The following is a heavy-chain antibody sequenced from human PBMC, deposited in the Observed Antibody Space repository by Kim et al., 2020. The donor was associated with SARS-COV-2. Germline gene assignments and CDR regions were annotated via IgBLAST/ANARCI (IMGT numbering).Heavy chain of an antibody. D-gene: IGHD5-18*01. CDR3: ATDPDLRGYSFSEA. CDR2: INGGGVT. V-gene: IGHV3-74*03. Sequence: GGSLRLSCVASGFTFSSYWMHWVRQAPGKGLVWVSRINGGGVTTYADSVMGRFTISRDNAKNTPYLQMNSLRAEDTAVHYCATDPDLRGYSFSEAWGQGT. CDR1: GFTFSSYW. J-gene: IGHJ5*02.